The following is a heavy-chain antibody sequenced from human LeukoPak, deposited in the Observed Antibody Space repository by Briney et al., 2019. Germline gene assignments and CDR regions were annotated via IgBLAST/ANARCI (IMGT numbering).Heavy chain of an antibody. Sequence: SETLSLTCTVSGGSISSYYWSWIRQPPGKGLEWIGYIYYSGSTNYNPSLKSRVTISVDTSKNQFSLKLSSVTAADTAVYYCARRVTTASPPENWFDPWGQGTLVTVPS. J-gene: IGHJ5*02. D-gene: IGHD4-11*01. CDR3: ARRVTTASPPENWFDP. CDR2: IYYSGST. CDR1: GGSISSYY. V-gene: IGHV4-59*01.